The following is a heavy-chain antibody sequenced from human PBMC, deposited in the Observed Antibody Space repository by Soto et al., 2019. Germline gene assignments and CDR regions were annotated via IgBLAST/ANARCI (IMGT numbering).Heavy chain of an antibody. Sequence: PSETLSLTCSVSGGSISSSSYSWGWIRQPPGKGLEWIGTIYYSGSTHYNPSLEGRVAISADTPNNQLSLRLSSVTAADTAVYYCGRQPGHCGSTTCFGYYRVDGWGQGTMVTVSS. CDR3: GRQPGHCGSTTCFGYYRVDG. CDR1: GGSISSSSYS. J-gene: IGHJ6*02. CDR2: IYYSGST. V-gene: IGHV4-39*01. D-gene: IGHD2-2*01.